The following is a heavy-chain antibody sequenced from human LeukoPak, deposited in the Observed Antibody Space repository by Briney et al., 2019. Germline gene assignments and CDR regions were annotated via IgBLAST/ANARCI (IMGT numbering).Heavy chain of an antibody. D-gene: IGHD3-22*01. CDR2: IYYSGRT. CDR1: GDSISRSDSY. Sequence: SETLSLTCSVSGDSISRSDSYWDWIRQPPGKGLEWIGTIYYSGRTYYSPSLKSRVAMSVHASNNQFSLNLRSVTAADTAVYYCARRRYYDGSGYLEWGQGNLLSVSS. V-gene: IGHV4-39*01. J-gene: IGHJ1*01. CDR3: ARRRYYDGSGYLE.